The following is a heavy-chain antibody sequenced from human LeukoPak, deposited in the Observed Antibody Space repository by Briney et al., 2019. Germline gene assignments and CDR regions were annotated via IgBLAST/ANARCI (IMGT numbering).Heavy chain of an antibody. CDR2: IYYTGNT. CDR1: DGSISGYY. CDR3: ARLGWWGS. D-gene: IGHD2-15*01. Sequence: PSETLSLTCTVSDGSISGYYWSWIRQPPGKGLEWIGYIYYTGNTNYHPSLNSRVTISVDTSKNQLSLRLSSVTAADTAVYYRARLGWWGSWGQGTLVTVSS. V-gene: IGHV4-59*08. J-gene: IGHJ4*02.